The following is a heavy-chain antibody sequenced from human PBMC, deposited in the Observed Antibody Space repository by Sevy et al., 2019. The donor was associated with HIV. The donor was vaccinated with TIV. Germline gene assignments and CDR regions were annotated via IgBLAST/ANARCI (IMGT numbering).Heavy chain of an antibody. CDR2: ISSSSSTI. CDR3: ARKVDTAMGAYYYYGMDV. J-gene: IGHJ6*02. V-gene: IGHV3-48*02. D-gene: IGHD5-18*01. Sequence: GGSLRLSCAASGFTFSSYSMNWVRQAPGKGLEWVSYISSSSSTIYYADSVKGRFTISRDNAKNSLYLQMNSLRDEDRAVYYWARKVDTAMGAYYYYGMDVWGQGTTVTVSS. CDR1: GFTFSSYS.